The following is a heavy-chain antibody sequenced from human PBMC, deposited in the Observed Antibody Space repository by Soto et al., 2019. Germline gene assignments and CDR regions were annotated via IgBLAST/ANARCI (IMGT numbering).Heavy chain of an antibody. Sequence: PGGSLRLSCAASGFTFSSYSMNWVRQAPGKGLEWVSYISSSSSTIYYADSVKGRFTISRDNAKNSLYLQMNSLRAEDTAVYYCAREVDDYIWGSYRSHYYYYMDVWGKGTTVTVSS. D-gene: IGHD3-16*02. V-gene: IGHV3-48*01. J-gene: IGHJ6*03. CDR1: GFTFSSYS. CDR2: ISSSSSTI. CDR3: AREVDDYIWGSYRSHYYYYMDV.